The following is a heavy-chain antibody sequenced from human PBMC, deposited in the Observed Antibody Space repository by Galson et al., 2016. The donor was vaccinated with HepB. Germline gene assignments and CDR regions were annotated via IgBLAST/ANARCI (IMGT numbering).Heavy chain of an antibody. CDR3: VSMTGTTPGGY. CDR2: IYSGGST. Sequence: SLRLSCAASGFTVSNNYMSWVRQAPGKGLEWVSLIYSGGSTYYADSVKGRFTISRDNSKNTLYLQMNSLRAEDTAVYYCVSMTGTTPGGYWGQGTLVTVSS. J-gene: IGHJ4*02. CDR1: GFTVSNNY. V-gene: IGHV3-53*01. D-gene: IGHD1-20*01.